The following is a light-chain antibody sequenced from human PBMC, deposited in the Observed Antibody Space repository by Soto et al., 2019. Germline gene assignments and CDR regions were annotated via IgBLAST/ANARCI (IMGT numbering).Light chain of an antibody. CDR3: SSFTSTNTYV. Sequence: QSALTQPASVSGSLGQSITISCTGTSSDVGGYNYVSWYQQHPGKAPKLMIYAVSNRPSGVSNRFSASKSGNTASLTISGLQAEDEGDYYCSSFTSTNTYVFGTGTKVTVL. J-gene: IGLJ1*01. V-gene: IGLV2-14*01. CDR2: AVS. CDR1: SSDVGGYNY.